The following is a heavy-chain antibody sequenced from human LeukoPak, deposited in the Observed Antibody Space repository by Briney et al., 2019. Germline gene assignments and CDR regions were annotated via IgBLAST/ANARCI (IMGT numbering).Heavy chain of an antibody. CDR3: ASRYYGSGSYFLGNWFDP. Sequence: SVKVSCKASGGTFSSYAISWVRQAPGQGLEWMGRIIPIFGTANYAQKFQGRVTITADESTSTAYMELSSLRSEDTAVYYCASRYYGSGSYFLGNWFDPWGQGTLVTVSS. V-gene: IGHV1-69*15. CDR2: IIPIFGTA. CDR1: GGTFSSYA. J-gene: IGHJ5*02. D-gene: IGHD3-10*01.